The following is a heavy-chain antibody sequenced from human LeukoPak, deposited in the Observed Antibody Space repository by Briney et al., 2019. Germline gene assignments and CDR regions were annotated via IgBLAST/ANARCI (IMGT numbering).Heavy chain of an antibody. Sequence: GASVKVSCKASGYTFTNYYIHWVRQAPGQGLEWMGLINPGGDNTDYAQNFQGRVTMTRDTSTSTVYMGLSSLRSEDTAVYYCTTGIGGYDFGFDPWGQGTLVTVSS. CDR2: INPGGDNT. CDR1: GYTFTNYY. V-gene: IGHV1-46*01. J-gene: IGHJ5*02. CDR3: TTGIGGYDFGFDP. D-gene: IGHD5-12*01.